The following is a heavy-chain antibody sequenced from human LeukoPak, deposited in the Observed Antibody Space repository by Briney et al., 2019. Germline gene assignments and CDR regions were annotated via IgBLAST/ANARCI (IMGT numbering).Heavy chain of an antibody. CDR2: ISGSGGST. CDR3: AKDPDLYYYDSSGYGTGY. J-gene: IGHJ4*02. V-gene: IGHV3-23*01. CDR1: GFTFSSYA. Sequence: GGSLRLSCAASGFTFSSYAMSWVRQAPGKGLEWVSAISGSGGSTYYADSVKGRFTISRDNSKNTLYLQMNSLRAEDTAVYYCAKDPDLYYYDSSGYGTGYWGQGTLVTVSS. D-gene: IGHD3-22*01.